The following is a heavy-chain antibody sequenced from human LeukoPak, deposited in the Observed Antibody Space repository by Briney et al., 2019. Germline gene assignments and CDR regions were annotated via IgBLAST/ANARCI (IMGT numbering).Heavy chain of an antibody. Sequence: GGSLRLSCAASGFTFSNACMSSVRHAPGHGLEWVGRIKSKTDGGTTDYAAHVKGRFTISRDDSKNTLYLQMNSLKTEDTAVYYCTYYFDYWGQGTLVTVSS. V-gene: IGHV3-15*01. CDR3: TYYFDY. CDR1: GFTFSNAC. CDR2: IKSKTDGGTT. J-gene: IGHJ4*02.